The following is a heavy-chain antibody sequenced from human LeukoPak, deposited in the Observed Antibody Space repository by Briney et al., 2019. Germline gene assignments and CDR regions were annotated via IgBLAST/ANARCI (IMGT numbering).Heavy chain of an antibody. CDR3: ARSTDGDTAMVTIMNYFDH. V-gene: IGHV3-48*02. D-gene: IGHD5-18*01. CDR1: GFTFSSYS. Sequence: GGSLRLSCAASGFTFSSYSMNWVRQAPGKGLEWVSYISSSSSTIYYADSVKGRFTISRDNAKNSLYLQMNSLRDEDTAVYYCARSTDGDTAMVTIMNYFDHWGQGTLVTVSS. CDR2: ISSSSSTI. J-gene: IGHJ4*02.